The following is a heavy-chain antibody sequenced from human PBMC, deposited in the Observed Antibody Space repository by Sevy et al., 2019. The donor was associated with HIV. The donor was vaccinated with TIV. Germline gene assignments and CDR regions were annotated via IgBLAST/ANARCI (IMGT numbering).Heavy chain of an antibody. CDR1: GFTFDDYA. CDR3: AKDMGYSGYDYSFDY. D-gene: IGHD5-12*01. CDR2: ISWDGGST. Sequence: GGSLRLSCAASGFTFDDYAMHWVRQAPGKGLEWVSLISWDGGSTYYADSVKGRFTISRDNSKNSLYLQMNSLRAEDTALYYYAKDMGYSGYDYSFDYWGQGTLVTVSS. V-gene: IGHV3-43D*03. J-gene: IGHJ4*02.